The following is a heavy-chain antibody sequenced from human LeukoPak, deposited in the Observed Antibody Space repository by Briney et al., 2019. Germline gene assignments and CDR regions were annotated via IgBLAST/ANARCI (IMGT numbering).Heavy chain of an antibody. Sequence: SGGSLRLSCGASGFTFSSFAMSWVRQGPGKGLEWVSGVGAGGSTYYADSVKGRFTISRDNSKNTLYLQMNSLRAEDTAIYYCAKKYSNTWSSFDYWGQGTLVTVSS. CDR2: VGAGGST. D-gene: IGHD6-13*01. CDR1: GFTFSSFA. CDR3: AKKYSNTWSSFDY. J-gene: IGHJ4*02. V-gene: IGHV3-23*01.